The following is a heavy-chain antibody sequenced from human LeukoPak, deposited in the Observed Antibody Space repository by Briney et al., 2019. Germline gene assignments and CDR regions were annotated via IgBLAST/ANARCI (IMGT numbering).Heavy chain of an antibody. J-gene: IGHJ6*03. CDR2: ISGGGGST. D-gene: IGHD1-7*01. V-gene: IGHV3-23*01. CDR1: VFFFSTYA. CDR3: AKPGTDSSFDYYYYMDV. Sequence: GGSLRLSCAASVFFFSTYAVNWVRQAPGKGLEWVSPISGGGGSTYYADSVRGRFTISRDNPKNTLYLQINSLRTEDTAVYYCAKPGTDSSFDYYYYMDVWGKGTTVTIPS.